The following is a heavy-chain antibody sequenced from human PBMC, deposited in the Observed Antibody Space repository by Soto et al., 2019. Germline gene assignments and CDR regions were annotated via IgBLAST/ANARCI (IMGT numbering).Heavy chain of an antibody. CDR2: INHSGST. CDR1: GGSFSGYY. D-gene: IGHD4-17*01. CDR3: ARGPLHTDDYGDYADY. V-gene: IGHV4-34*01. J-gene: IGHJ4*02. Sequence: SETLSLTCAVYGGSFSGYYWSWIRQSPGKGLEWIGEINHSGSTNYNPSLKSRVTISVDTSKNQFSLKLSSVTAADTAVYYCARGPLHTDDYGDYADYWGQGTLVTVSS.